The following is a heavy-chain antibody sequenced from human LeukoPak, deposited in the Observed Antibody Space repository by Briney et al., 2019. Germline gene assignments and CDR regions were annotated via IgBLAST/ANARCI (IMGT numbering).Heavy chain of an antibody. CDR1: GGSISRSSYY. V-gene: IGHV4-39*01. CDR3: ARLGGSGSHFDY. D-gene: IGHD3-10*01. Sequence: SETLSLTCTVSGGSISRSSYYWGWIRQPPGKGLEWIGSINYSGSTYYNPFLKSRVTISVDTSKNQFSLKLGSETAADTAVYYCARLGGSGSHFDYWGQGTLVTVSS. J-gene: IGHJ4*02. CDR2: INYSGST.